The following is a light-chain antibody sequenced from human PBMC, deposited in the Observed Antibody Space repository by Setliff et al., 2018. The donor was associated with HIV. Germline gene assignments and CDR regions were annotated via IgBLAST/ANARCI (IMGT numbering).Light chain of an antibody. V-gene: IGLV2-8*01. J-gene: IGLJ1*01. CDR3: ASYAGSNNFV. CDR2: QVS. Sequence: LTQPASVSGSPGQSITISCTGTSSDVGRYNYVSWYQHHPGKAPKLIIFQVSNRPSGVPDRFSGSKSGNTASLTVSGLQPEDEADYYCASYAGSNNFVFGNGTKVTVL. CDR1: SSDVGRYNY.